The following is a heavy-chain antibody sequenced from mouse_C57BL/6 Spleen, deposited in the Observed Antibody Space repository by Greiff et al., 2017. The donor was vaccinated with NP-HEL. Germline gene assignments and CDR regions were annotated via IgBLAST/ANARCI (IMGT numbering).Heavy chain of an antibody. CDR3: ARRDYDYDSYYAMDY. J-gene: IGHJ4*01. V-gene: IGHV5-17*01. CDR2: ISSGSSTI. CDR1: GFTFSDYG. D-gene: IGHD2-4*01. Sequence: EVKLVESGGGLVKPGGSLKLSCAASGFTFSDYGMHWVRQAPEKGLEWVAYISSGSSTIYYADTVQGRFTISRVTAKNTLFLQMTSLRSEDTAMYYCARRDYDYDSYYAMDYWGQGTSVTVSS.